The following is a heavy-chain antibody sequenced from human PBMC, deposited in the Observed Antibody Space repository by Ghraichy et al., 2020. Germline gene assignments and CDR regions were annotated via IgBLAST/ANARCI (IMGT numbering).Heavy chain of an antibody. D-gene: IGHD2-15*01. CDR1: GFTFSRFW. Sequence: GGSLRLSCEASGFTFSRFWMAWIRQAPGKGLEWVASIKHDGSEKHYVDAVKGRFTISRDNAKDSLSLQMNSLRAEDTAVYYCASTIAVVAADDYWGQGTLVTFSS. CDR2: IKHDGSEK. V-gene: IGHV3-7*01. CDR3: ASTIAVVAADDY. J-gene: IGHJ4*02.